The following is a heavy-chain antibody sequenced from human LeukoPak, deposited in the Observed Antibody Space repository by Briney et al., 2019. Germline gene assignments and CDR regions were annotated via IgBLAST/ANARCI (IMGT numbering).Heavy chain of an antibody. CDR1: GFTFSDYY. J-gene: IGHJ4*02. V-gene: IGHV3-11*05. Sequence: GGSLRLSCAASGFTFSDYYMSWIRQAPGKGLEWVSSISSSSSYIYYADSVKGRFTISRDNAKNSLYLQMNGLRAEDTAVYYCAKDRITLIRGVDYWGQGTPVTVSS. CDR2: ISSSSSYI. D-gene: IGHD3-10*01. CDR3: AKDRITLIRGVDY.